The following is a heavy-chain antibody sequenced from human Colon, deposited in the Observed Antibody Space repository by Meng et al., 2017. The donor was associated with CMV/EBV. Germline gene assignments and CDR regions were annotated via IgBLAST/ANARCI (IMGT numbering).Heavy chain of an antibody. CDR2: MTYDGGKE. Sequence: QVQLVEAGGGVIQPGGSLRLVGVVSGGDFSSYGMRWVRQVRGEGLEWVAFMTYDGGKEYHADPVQGRFTISRDNFKHTVYLEMNSLRAEDTAIYYCAKFRESKRDYWGQGTLVTVSS. V-gene: IGHV3-30*02. J-gene: IGHJ4*02. CDR3: AKFRESKRDY. CDR1: GGDFSSYG.